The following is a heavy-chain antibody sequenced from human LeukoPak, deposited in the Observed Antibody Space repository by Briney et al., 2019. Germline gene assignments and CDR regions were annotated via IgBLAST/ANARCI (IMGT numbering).Heavy chain of an antibody. J-gene: IGHJ4*02. Sequence: SETLSLTCTVSGGSISSYYWSWIRQPPGKGLEWIGYIYYSGSTNYNPSLKSRVTISIDTSKNQFSLKLSSVTAADTAVYYCVRGQWLYYFDYWGQGTLVTVSS. V-gene: IGHV4-59*01. CDR1: GGSISSYY. D-gene: IGHD6-19*01. CDR2: IYYSGST. CDR3: VRGQWLYYFDY.